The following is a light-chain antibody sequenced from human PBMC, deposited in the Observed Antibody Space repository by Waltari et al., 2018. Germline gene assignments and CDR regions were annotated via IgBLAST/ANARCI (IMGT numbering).Light chain of an antibody. CDR2: DAS. Sequence: DIQMTQSPSSLSASVGDRVTITCQASQDISNYLNWFQQKPGKAPQLLIYDASNLETGVPSRFSGNKSGTDFTFTISSLQPEDIATYYCQQYDNLPLTFGGGTKVEIK. CDR3: QQYDNLPLT. V-gene: IGKV1-33*01. CDR1: QDISNY. J-gene: IGKJ4*01.